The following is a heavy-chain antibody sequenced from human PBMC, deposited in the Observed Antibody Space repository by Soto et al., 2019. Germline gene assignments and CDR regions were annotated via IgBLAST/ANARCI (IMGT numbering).Heavy chain of an antibody. CDR2: INQDGTQT. V-gene: IGHV3-7*04. D-gene: IGHD1-26*01. J-gene: IGHJ4*02. CDR1: GFTFRRDW. Sequence: EERLVESGGGLVQPGGSLRLACAISGFTFRRDWMNWVRQAPGKGLEWVAHINQDGTQTYYVDSVKGRFTIFRDHAKNSLYPQMSSLRVEDTAVYYCSGGVGDAVWGQGTLVTVSS. CDR3: SGGVGDAV.